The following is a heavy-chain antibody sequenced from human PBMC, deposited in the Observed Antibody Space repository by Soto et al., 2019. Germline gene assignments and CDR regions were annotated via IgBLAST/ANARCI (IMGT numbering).Heavy chain of an antibody. D-gene: IGHD1-20*01. CDR2: IIPIFDAT. Sequence: QVQMVQSGAEVKKPGSSARVSCKVSGGTFSRHSISWVRQAPGQGLEWMGGIIPIFDATQYAQKFQGRLTMTADEATTTCHRDLSGVSPEDTAIEHGARDITPGRGSRGQGTLVTVS. V-gene: IGHV1-69*01. CDR1: GGTFSRHS. CDR3: ARDITPGRGS. J-gene: IGHJ4*02.